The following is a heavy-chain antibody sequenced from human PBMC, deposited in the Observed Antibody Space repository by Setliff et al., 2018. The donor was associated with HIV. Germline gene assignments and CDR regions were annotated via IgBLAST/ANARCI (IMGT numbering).Heavy chain of an antibody. CDR2: MHNSGST. D-gene: IGHD6-19*01. J-gene: IGHJ4*02. CDR1: GDSISSSAYY. Sequence: SETLSLTCTVSGDSISSSAYYWGWIRQPPGKGLEWIGSMHNSGSTYYNPSVKSRVTISVDTSKNQFSLKLSSVTAEDTAVYFCARANLYSSGPLDYWGQGRLVTVSS. V-gene: IGHV4-39*07. CDR3: ARANLYSSGPLDY.